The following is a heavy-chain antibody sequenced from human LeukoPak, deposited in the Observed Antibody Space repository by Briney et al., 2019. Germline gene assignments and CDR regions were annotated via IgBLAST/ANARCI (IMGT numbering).Heavy chain of an antibody. CDR2: IYYSGST. CDR3: AREGYNRNDGYYGMDV. CDR1: GGSISSYY. J-gene: IGHJ6*02. V-gene: IGHV4-59*01. Sequence: SETLSLTCTVSGGSISSYYWSWIRQPPGKGLEWIGYIYYSGSTNYNPSLKSRVTISVDTSKNQFSLKLSSVTAADTAVYYCAREGYNRNDGYYGMDVWGQGTTVTVSS. D-gene: IGHD1-1*01.